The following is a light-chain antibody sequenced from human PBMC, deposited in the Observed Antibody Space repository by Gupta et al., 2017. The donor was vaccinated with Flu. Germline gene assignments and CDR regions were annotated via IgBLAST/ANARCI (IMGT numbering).Light chain of an antibody. CDR3: MQALQTPL. Sequence: EIVMTQSPLSLPVTPGRPASISCRSSQSLLHSNGYNYLDWYLQKPGQSPQLLIYLGSNRASGVPDRFSGSGSGTDFTLKISRVEAEDVGVYYCMQALQTPLFGGGTKVEIK. CDR2: LGS. CDR1: QSLLHSNGYNY. V-gene: IGKV2-28*01. J-gene: IGKJ4*01.